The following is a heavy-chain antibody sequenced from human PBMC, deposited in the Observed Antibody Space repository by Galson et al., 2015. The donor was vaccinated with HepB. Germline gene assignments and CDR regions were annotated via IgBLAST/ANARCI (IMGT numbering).Heavy chain of an antibody. CDR3: AKDSGSLYCYGMDV. D-gene: IGHD1-26*01. CDR2: ISWNSGSI. CDR1: GFTFDDYA. V-gene: IGHV3-9*01. Sequence: SLRLSCAASGFTFDDYAMHWVRQAPGKGLEWVSGISWNSGSIGYADSVKGRFTISRDNAKNSLYLQMNSLRAEDTALYYCAKDSGSLYCYGMDVWGQGTTVTVSS. J-gene: IGHJ6*02.